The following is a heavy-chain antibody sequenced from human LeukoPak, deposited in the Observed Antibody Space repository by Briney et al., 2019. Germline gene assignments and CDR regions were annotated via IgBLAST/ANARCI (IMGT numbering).Heavy chain of an antibody. J-gene: IGHJ4*02. D-gene: IGHD4-23*01. Sequence: GGSLRLSCAASGFTFSSYSMNWVRQAPGKGLEWVSYISSSSNTIYYADSVKGRFTISRDNAKNSLYLQMNSLRAEDTAVYYCARGTTVVTYFLFDYWGQGTLVTVPS. CDR2: ISSSSNTI. CDR1: GFTFSSYS. V-gene: IGHV3-48*01. CDR3: ARGTTVVTYFLFDY.